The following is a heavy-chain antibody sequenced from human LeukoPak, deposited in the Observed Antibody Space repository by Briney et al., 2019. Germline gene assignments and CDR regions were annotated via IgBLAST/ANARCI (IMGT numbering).Heavy chain of an antibody. Sequence: GGSLRLSCAASGFTFSGYTMTWVRQAPGKGLEWVSSISNSSTYIYYADSVKGRFTISRDNSKNTLYLQMNSLRAEDTAVYYCAKDCSSTSCYLFDYWGQGTLVTVSS. CDR2: ISNSSTYI. V-gene: IGHV3-21*04. D-gene: IGHD2-2*01. CDR3: AKDCSSTSCYLFDY. J-gene: IGHJ4*02. CDR1: GFTFSGYT.